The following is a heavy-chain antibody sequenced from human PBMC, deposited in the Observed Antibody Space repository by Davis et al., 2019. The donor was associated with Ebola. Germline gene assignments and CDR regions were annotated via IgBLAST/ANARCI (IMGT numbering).Heavy chain of an antibody. D-gene: IGHD5-18*01. J-gene: IGHJ6*04. CDR3: ARRSGYSYGYEGMDV. Sequence: HTGGSLRLSCAASGFTFSSHWMHWVRQAPGKGLVWVSRINGDGSRTNYADSVKGRFTISRDNAKNTLYLQMNSLRAEDTAVYYCARRSGYSYGYEGMDVWGTGTTVTVSS. V-gene: IGHV3-74*01. CDR1: GFTFSSHW. CDR2: INGDGSRT.